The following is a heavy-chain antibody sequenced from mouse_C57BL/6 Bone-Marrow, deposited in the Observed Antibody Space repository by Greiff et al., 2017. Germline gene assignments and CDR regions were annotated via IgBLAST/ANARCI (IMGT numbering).Heavy chain of an antibody. CDR3: ARVTSLVEYYCDY. CDR2: IYPGSGST. Sequence: VQLQQSGAELVKPGASVKMSCKASGYTFTSYWITWVKQRPGQGLEWIGDIYPGSGSTNYNEKFKSKATLTVDTSSSTAYMQLSSLTSEDDAVYCYARVTSLVEYYCDYWGRGTALTVSA. D-gene: IGHD1-1*01. V-gene: IGHV1-55*01. J-gene: IGHJ2*01. CDR1: GYTFTSYW.